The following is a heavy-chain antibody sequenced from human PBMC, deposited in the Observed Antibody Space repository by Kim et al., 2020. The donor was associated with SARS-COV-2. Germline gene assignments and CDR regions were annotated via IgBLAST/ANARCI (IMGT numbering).Heavy chain of an antibody. CDR2: IWYDGSNK. J-gene: IGHJ3*02. V-gene: IGHV3-33*01. D-gene: IGHD2-15*01. Sequence: GGSLRLSCAASGFTFSSYGMHWVRQAPGKGLEWVAVIWYDGSNKYYADSVKGRFTISRDNSKNTLYLQMNSLRAEDTAVYYCARDPLDCSGGSCYRGAFDIWGQGTMVTVSS. CDR3: ARDPLDCSGGSCYRGAFDI. CDR1: GFTFSSYG.